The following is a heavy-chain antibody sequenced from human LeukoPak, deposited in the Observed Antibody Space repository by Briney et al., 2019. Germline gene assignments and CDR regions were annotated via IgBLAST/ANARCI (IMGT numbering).Heavy chain of an antibody. CDR2: ISGSGGST. V-gene: IGHV3-23*01. CDR3: AKDRGYSSGRDFDY. D-gene: IGHD6-25*01. Sequence: GGSLRLSCAASGFTFSSYAMSWVRQAPGKGLEWVSAISGSGGSTYYADSVKGRFSISRDNSKNTLYLQMISLRAEDTAVYYCAKDRGYSSGRDFDYWGQGTLVTVSS. J-gene: IGHJ4*02. CDR1: GFTFSSYA.